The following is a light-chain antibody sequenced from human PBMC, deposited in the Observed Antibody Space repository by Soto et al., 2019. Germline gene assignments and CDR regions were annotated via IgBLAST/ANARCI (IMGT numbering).Light chain of an antibody. Sequence: EIVLTQSPGTLSLSPGERATLSCRASQSVSSSYLAWYQQKPGLAPRLLIYGASSRATGIPDRFSGSGSGTDFTLTISRLEPEDFAVYYCQQYGSSPSTFGQGTKVEIK. J-gene: IGKJ1*01. CDR2: GAS. CDR1: QSVSSSY. CDR3: QQYGSSPST. V-gene: IGKV3-20*01.